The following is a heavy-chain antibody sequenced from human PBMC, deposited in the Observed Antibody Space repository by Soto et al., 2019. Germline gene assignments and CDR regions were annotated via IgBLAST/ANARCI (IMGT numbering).Heavy chain of an antibody. CDR2: ISYDGGLR. D-gene: IGHD5-18*01. J-gene: IGHJ4*02. CDR1: GFTFTSYG. V-gene: IGHV3-30*03. Sequence: QAPLVESGGGVVQPGRSLRLSCAASGFTFTSYGMHWVRQAPGTRLEWVAVISYDGGLRHYADSVKGRFTISRDNSKNMVLLQMNSLRAEDTAVYYCVSDRGYGHASVPYSWGQGTLVSVSS. CDR3: VSDRGYGHASVPYS.